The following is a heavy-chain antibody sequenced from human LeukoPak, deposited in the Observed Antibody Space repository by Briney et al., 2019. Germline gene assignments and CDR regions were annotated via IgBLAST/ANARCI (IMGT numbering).Heavy chain of an antibody. D-gene: IGHD3-9*01. V-gene: IGHV1-2*02. CDR1: GNTFTGYY. CDR2: INPNSGGT. CDR3: ARVLRYFDWTMGY. J-gene: IGHJ4*02. Sequence: ASVKVSCKASGNTFTGYYMHWVRQAPGQGLEWMGWINPNSGGTNYAQKFQGRVTMTRDTSISTAYMELSRLRSDDTAVYYCARVLRYFDWTMGYWGQGTLVTVSS.